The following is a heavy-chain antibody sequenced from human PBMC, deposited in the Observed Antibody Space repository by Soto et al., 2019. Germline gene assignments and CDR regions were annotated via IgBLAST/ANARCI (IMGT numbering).Heavy chain of an antibody. D-gene: IGHD3-3*02. Sequence: SETLSLTCTVSGGSISSGGYYWSWIRQHPGKGLEWIGYIYYSGSTYYNPSLKSRVTISVDTSKNQFSLKLSSVTAAETAVHYCTTLGAFDYWAQGTLVTVSS. J-gene: IGHJ4*02. CDR3: TTLGAFDY. CDR1: GGSISSGGYY. V-gene: IGHV4-31*03. CDR2: IYYSGST.